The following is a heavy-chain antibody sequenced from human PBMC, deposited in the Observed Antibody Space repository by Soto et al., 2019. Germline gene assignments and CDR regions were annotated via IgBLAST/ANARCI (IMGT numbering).Heavy chain of an antibody. CDR1: GYTFTDYY. CDR3: ASVTGTVDY. J-gene: IGHJ4*02. CDR2: ISCSGFST. Sequence: SVKVSCKAPGYTFTDYYIHWVRQAPGQGLEWMGIISCSGFSTSSAQKFQGRVTMTRDTSTSTVFMELSSLRSEDTAVYYCASVTGTVDYWGQGTLVTVSS. D-gene: IGHD1-7*01. V-gene: IGHV1-46*01.